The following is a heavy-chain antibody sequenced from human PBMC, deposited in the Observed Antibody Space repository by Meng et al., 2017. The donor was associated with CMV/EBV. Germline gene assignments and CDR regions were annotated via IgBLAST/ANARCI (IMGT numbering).Heavy chain of an antibody. D-gene: IGHD1-1*01. CDR2: ISYDGSNK. J-gene: IGHJ4*02. Sequence: QGQLGGSGGGVVQPGRSLRLSCAASGFTFSSYAMHWVRQAPGKGLEWVAVISYDGSNKYYADSVKGRFTISRDNSKNTLYLQMNSLRAEDTAVYYCAKGPTGTADYWGQGTLVTVSS. V-gene: IGHV3-30-3*01. CDR1: GFTFSSYA. CDR3: AKGPTGTADY.